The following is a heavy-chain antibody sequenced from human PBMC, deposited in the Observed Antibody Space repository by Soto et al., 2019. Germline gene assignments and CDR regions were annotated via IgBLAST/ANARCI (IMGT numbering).Heavy chain of an antibody. CDR3: ARDRSNSPDYFDY. D-gene: IGHD6-6*01. J-gene: IGHJ4*02. Sequence: SETLSLTCTVSGGSINSDAYYWSWIRQPPGKGLEWIGHIYYSGRTYYNPSLESRLTISLDTSKNQFSLRLSSVTASDTAVYYCARDRSNSPDYFDYWGRGTLVTVSS. CDR1: GGSINSDAYY. V-gene: IGHV4-30-4*01. CDR2: IYYSGRT.